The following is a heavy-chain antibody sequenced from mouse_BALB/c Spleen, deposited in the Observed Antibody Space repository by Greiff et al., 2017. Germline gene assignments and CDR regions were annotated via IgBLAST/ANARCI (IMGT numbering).Heavy chain of an antibody. CDR1: GYTFTDYN. J-gene: IGHJ3*01. D-gene: IGHD3-1*01. Sequence: VQLQQSGPELVKPGASVKISCKASGYTFTDYNMHWVKQSHGKSLEWIGYIYPYNGGTGYNQKFKSKATLTVDNSSSTAYMELRSLTSEDSAVYYCARQLGLRQFAYWGQGTLVTVSA. CDR3: ARQLGLRQFAY. V-gene: IGHV1S29*02. CDR2: IYPYNGGT.